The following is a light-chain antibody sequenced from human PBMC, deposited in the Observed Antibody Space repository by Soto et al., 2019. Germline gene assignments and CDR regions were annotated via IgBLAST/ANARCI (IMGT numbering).Light chain of an antibody. CDR2: TAS. J-gene: IGKJ5*01. CDR1: QSVNSNH. CDR3: QQYDRSPIT. V-gene: IGKV3-20*01. Sequence: EIVLAQSPATQSLSPGERATLSSRASQSVNSNHIAWYQQKRGQAPRLLIYTASNRATGIPDRFSGSGSGTDFTLTTTRLEPEDFAVYFCQQYDRSPITFGQGTRLEIK.